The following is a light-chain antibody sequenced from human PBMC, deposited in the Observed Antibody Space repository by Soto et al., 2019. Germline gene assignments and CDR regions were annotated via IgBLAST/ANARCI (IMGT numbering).Light chain of an antibody. CDR1: SSDVGGYNY. J-gene: IGLJ1*01. CDR3: SSYTTSNTRQIA. CDR2: DVS. V-gene: IGLV2-14*03. Sequence: QSVLTQPASVSGSPGQSITISCTGTSSDVGGYNYVSWYQHHPGKAPKLMIFDVSNRPSGVSNRFSGSKSGNTASLTISGLQPEDEADYYCSSYTTSNTRQIAFGTAIQVTVL.